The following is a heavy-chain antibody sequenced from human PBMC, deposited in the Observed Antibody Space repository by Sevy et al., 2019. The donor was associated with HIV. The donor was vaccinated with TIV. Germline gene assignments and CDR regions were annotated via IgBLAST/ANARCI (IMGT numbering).Heavy chain of an antibody. V-gene: IGHV4-59*13. Sequence: SETLSLTCTLSGASMSGYYWSWIRQPPGKGLEWIGYIYDTGDTNFNPSLKSRVTISQDTSETQFSLSLSSVNTADTAVYYCARGRSNFRYWSQGTLVTVSS. J-gene: IGHJ4*02. CDR1: GASMSGYY. D-gene: IGHD1-1*01. CDR2: IYDTGDT. CDR3: ARGRSNFRY.